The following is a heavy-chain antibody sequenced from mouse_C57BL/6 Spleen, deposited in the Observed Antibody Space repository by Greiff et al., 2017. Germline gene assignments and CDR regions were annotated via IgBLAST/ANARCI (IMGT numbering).Heavy chain of an antibody. J-gene: IGHJ1*03. CDR1: GYAFSSSW. V-gene: IGHV1-82*01. CDR2: IYPGDGDT. D-gene: IGHD1-1*01. Sequence: QVQLQQSGPELVKPGASVKISCKASGYAFSSSWMNWVKQRPGKGLEWIGRIYPGDGDTNYNGKFKGKATLTADKSSSTAYMQLSSLTSEDSAVYFCAGSTVVRLYFDVWGTGTTVTVSS. CDR3: AGSTVVRLYFDV.